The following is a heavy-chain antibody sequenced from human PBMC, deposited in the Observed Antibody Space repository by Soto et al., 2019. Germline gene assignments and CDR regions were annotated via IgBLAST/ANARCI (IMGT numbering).Heavy chain of an antibody. V-gene: IGHV3-33*01. CDR3: AREDIVVVPAGYYYYGMDV. CDR1: GFTFSSYG. J-gene: IGHJ6*02. Sequence: GGSLRLSCAASGFTFSSYGMHWVRQAPGKGLEWVAVIWYDGSNKYYADSVKGRFTISRDNSKNTLYLQMNNLRAEDTAVYYCAREDIVVVPAGYYYYGMDVWGQGTTVTVSS. CDR2: IWYDGSNK. D-gene: IGHD2-2*01.